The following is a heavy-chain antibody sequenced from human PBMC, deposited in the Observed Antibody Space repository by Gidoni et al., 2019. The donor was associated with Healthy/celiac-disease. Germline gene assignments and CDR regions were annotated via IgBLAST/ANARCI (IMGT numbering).Heavy chain of an antibody. Sequence: QVQLQESGPGLVKPSQTLSLTCTVSGGSISSGSYYWSWIRQPAGKGLEWIGRIYTSGSTNYNPSLKSRVTISVDTSKNQFSLKLSSVTAADTAVYYCAREGITGTDFDYWGQGTLVTVSS. CDR2: IYTSGST. CDR1: GGSISSGSYY. V-gene: IGHV4-61*02. J-gene: IGHJ4*02. CDR3: AREGITGTDFDY. D-gene: IGHD1-20*01.